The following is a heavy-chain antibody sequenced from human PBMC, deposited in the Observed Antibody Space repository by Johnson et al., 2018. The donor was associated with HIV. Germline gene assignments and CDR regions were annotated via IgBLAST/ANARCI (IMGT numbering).Heavy chain of an antibody. D-gene: IGHD5-24*01. V-gene: IGHV3-30*14. J-gene: IGHJ3*02. Sequence: QVQLVESGGGLVKPGGSLRLSCAASGFTFSSYAMHWVRQAPGKGLEWVAVISYDGSNKYYADSVKGRFTISRDNYKNMLYLQLNSLRAEDTAVYYCARDGRQLATRGSFDIWGQGTVVTVSS. CDR3: ARDGRQLATRGSFDI. CDR2: ISYDGSNK. CDR1: GFTFSSYA.